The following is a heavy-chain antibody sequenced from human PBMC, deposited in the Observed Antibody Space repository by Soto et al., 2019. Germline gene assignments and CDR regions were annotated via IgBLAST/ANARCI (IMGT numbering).Heavy chain of an antibody. CDR2: IIPVFNTT. CDR3: ARSLGRGWTPY. Sequence: QVHLVQSEAEVKKPGSSVKVSCKASGGTFSSYTVSWVRQAPGQGLEWVGGIIPVFNTTYYAQNFQGRVTILADKSTSTAYMALSNLRSEDTAVYYCARSLGRGWTPYWGQGTLVTVSS. V-gene: IGHV1-69*06. CDR1: GGTFSSYT. D-gene: IGHD6-19*01. J-gene: IGHJ4*02.